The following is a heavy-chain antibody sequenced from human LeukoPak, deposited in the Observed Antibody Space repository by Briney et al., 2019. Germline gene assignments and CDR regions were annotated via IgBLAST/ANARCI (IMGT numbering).Heavy chain of an antibody. D-gene: IGHD6-13*01. CDR1: GGSISSYF. V-gene: IGHV4-59*08. CDR2: IYYSGST. CDR3: ARFYSSSWYVGDY. J-gene: IGHJ4*02. Sequence: SETLSLTCSVSGGSISSYFWRWIRQPPGKGLEWIGYIYYSGSTNYNPSLKSRVTISVDTPKNQFSLKLSSVTAAGTAVYYCARFYSSSWYVGDYWGQGTLVTVSS.